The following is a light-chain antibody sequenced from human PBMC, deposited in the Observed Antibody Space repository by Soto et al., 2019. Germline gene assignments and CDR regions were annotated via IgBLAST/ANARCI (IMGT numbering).Light chain of an antibody. V-gene: IGLV1-47*01. CDR3: AAWDDSLSGRV. CDR1: SSNIGSNY. Sequence: QPVVTQPPSASGTPGQRVTISCSGSSSNIGSNYVYWYQQLPGTAPKLLIYRNNQRPSGVPDRFSGSKSGTSASLAISGLRSEDEADYYCAAWDDSLSGRVFGGGTKLTVL. CDR2: RNN. J-gene: IGLJ3*02.